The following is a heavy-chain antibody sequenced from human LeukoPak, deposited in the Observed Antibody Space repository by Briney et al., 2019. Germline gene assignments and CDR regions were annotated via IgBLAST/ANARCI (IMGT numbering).Heavy chain of an antibody. CDR1: LGTFSSYA. CDR3: ASIPNYYGAGSYYNVSSQPGYYYYGMVV. V-gene: IGHV1-69*13. CDR2: IIPIFGTA. Sequence: SVKVSCKASLGTFSSYAISSVRQAPVQGLEWMGGIIPIFGTANYAQKFQGRVTITADESTSTAYMELSSLRSEDTAVYYCASIPNYYGAGSYYNVSSQPGYYYYGMVVWGQGTTVTVSS. D-gene: IGHD3-10*01. J-gene: IGHJ6*02.